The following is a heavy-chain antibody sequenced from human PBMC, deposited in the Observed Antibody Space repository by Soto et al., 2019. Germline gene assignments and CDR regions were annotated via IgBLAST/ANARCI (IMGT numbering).Heavy chain of an antibody. J-gene: IGHJ4*02. CDR2: ISNDGTKK. CDR1: GFTFRSYA. D-gene: IGHD1-7*01. Sequence: GGSLRLSCAGSGFTFRSYALHWVRQTPGKGLEWVAVISNDGTKKYYADSVRGRFTISRDNSKNTLFLQIDSLRPEDSAVYYCANPVPWIYASWGQGTLVTVSS. CDR3: ANPVPWIYAS. V-gene: IGHV3-30-3*01.